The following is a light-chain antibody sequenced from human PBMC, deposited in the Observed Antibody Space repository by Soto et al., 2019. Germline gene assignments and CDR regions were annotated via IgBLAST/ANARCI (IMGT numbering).Light chain of an antibody. CDR1: SRDVGGYAY. Sequence: QSVLTQPASVSGSPGQSITISCTGTSRDVGGYAYVSWYQQYPGKAPKLVISEVSNRPSGVSHRFSGSKSGNTASLTISGLQAEDEADYYCSSYTSSTTPVFGGGTKLTVL. V-gene: IGLV2-14*01. CDR2: EVS. J-gene: IGLJ3*02. CDR3: SSYTSSTTPV.